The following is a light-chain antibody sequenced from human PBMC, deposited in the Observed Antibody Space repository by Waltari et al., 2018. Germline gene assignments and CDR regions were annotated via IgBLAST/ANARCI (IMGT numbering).Light chain of an antibody. Sequence: QSVLTQPPSVSGAPGQRVTIPCTGSGSNIGAGYAVHWYQHLPRAAPKLLIYGSSSRPLGVPDRFFGSTSGTSASLAITGLQAEDEGDYYCQSYDTSLSVVFGGGTKLTVL. CDR2: GSS. V-gene: IGLV1-40*01. CDR3: QSYDTSLSVV. J-gene: IGLJ3*02. CDR1: GSNIGAGYA.